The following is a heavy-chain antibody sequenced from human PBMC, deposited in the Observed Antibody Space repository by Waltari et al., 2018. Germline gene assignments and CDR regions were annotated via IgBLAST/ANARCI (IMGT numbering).Heavy chain of an antibody. J-gene: IGHJ4*02. CDR2: IYYSGST. CDR1: GGSISSYY. D-gene: IGHD4-4*01. V-gene: IGHV4-59*12. CDR3: ARERPYSNYVDY. Sequence: QVQLQESGPGLVKPSETLSLTCTVSGGSISSYYWSWIRQPPGKGLEWIGYIYYSGSTNYNPSLKSRVTISVDTSKNQFSLKLSSVTAADTAVYYCARERPYSNYVDYWGQGTLVTVSS.